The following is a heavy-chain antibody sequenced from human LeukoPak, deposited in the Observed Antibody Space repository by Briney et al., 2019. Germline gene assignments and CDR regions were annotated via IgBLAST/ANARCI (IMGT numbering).Heavy chain of an antibody. V-gene: IGHV3-7*04. Sequence: PGGSLRLSCAASGFIFSSYWMTWVRQAPGKGLEWVANIKQGGSEKYYVDSVKGRFTISRDNAKNSLYLQTNSLRAEDTAVYYRARVRGDYYFDYWGQGTLVTVSS. CDR1: GFIFSSYW. J-gene: IGHJ4*02. CDR3: ARVRGDYYFDY. D-gene: IGHD2-21*02. CDR2: IKQGGSEK.